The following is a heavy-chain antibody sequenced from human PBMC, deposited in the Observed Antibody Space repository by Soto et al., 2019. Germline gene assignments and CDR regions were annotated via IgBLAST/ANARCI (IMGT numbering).Heavy chain of an antibody. J-gene: IGHJ6*02. Sequence: QVQLVQSGAEVKKPGASVKVSCKASGYTFTNYGITWVRQAPGQGPEWMGWISTYNDNTNYAQKLQGRVTMTTDTSTNTAYMELMSLRSDDTAVYYCARDPSRITVFGVAWGDGMDVWGQGTTVTVSS. D-gene: IGHD3-3*01. CDR3: ARDPSRITVFGVAWGDGMDV. CDR2: ISTYNDNT. V-gene: IGHV1-18*01. CDR1: GYTFTNYG.